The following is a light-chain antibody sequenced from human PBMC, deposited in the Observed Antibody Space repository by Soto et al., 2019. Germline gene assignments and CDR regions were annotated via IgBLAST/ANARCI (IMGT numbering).Light chain of an antibody. CDR2: GAT. V-gene: IGKV1-27*01. Sequence: DFQMTQSPSSLSASVGDSVTFTCRASQVIDNFLAWYQQKPGKVPELLIYGATTLRSGVPSRFSGSWSGTEFTLTISSLQPEDVANYYCQKYNGPPFTFGGGTKVESK. J-gene: IGKJ4*01. CDR1: QVIDNF. CDR3: QKYNGPPFT.